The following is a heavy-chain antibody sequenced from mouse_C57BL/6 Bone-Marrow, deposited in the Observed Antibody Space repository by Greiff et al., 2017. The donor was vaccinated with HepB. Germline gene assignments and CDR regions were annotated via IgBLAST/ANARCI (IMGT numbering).Heavy chain of an antibody. V-gene: IGHV5-17*01. D-gene: IGHD3-1*01. CDR3: ARPGPPWFAY. CDR1: GFTFSDYG. J-gene: IGHJ3*01. CDR2: ISSGSSTI. Sequence: VQLKESGGGLVKPGGSLKLSCAASGFTFSDYGMHWVRQAPEKGLEWVAYISSGSSTIYYADTVKGRFTISRDNAKNTLFLQMTSLRSEDTAMYYCARPGPPWFAYWGKGTLVTVSA.